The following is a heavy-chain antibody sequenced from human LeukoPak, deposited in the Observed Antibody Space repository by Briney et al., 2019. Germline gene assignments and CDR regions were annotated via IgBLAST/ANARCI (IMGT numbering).Heavy chain of an antibody. CDR2: ISAGNGNT. Sequence: EASVTASCTASGYTFTSYAIHWVRQAPGQRLEWMGWISAGNGNTKYSQNFQGRVTFISNTSATTAFMELSSLRSEDAAVYYCARDSGSGSNDYWGQGTLVTVSS. CDR1: GYTFTSYA. J-gene: IGHJ4*02. CDR3: ARDSGSGSNDY. V-gene: IGHV1-3*01. D-gene: IGHD1-26*01.